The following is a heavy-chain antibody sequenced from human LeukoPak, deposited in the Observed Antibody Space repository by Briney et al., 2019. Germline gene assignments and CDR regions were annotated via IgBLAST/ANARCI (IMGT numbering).Heavy chain of an antibody. J-gene: IGHJ6*02. Sequence: GGALRLSRAASGFTFSNYGMHLVRQAPGKGLEWVAVISYDGSNNYYVDSVNGRFTFSRDNSKNTLYLQMSSLRAEDTAVYYCAKEKGIYGSSIDCAPGMDVWGQGTTVTVSS. CDR2: ISYDGSNN. CDR3: AKEKGIYGSSIDCAPGMDV. CDR1: GFTFSNYG. V-gene: IGHV3-30*18. D-gene: IGHD2-2*01.